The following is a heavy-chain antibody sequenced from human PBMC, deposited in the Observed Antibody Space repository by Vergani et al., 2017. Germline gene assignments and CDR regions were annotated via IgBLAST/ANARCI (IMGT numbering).Heavy chain of an antibody. CDR2: INHSGST. V-gene: IGHV4-34*01. D-gene: IGHD3-10*02. J-gene: IGHJ4*02. CDR3: ERPPFFYVVLGIGSNYFDY. CDR1: GGSFSGYY. Sequence: QVQLQQWGAGLLKPSETLSLTCAVYGGSFSGYYWSWIRQPPGKGLEWIGEINHSGSTNYNPSLKSRVTISVDTSKNQFLLKLSSVTAADTAVYYCERPPFFYVVLGIGSNYFDYWHQRTLVTVSS.